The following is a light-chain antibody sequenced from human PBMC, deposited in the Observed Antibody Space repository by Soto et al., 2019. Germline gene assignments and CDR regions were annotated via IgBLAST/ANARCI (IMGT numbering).Light chain of an antibody. V-gene: IGLV1-40*01. J-gene: IGLJ2*01. CDR1: SSNIGAGYD. Sequence: QTVVTQPPSVSGAPGQRVTISCTGSSSNIGAGYDVHWYQQLPGTAPKLLIYGNSNRPSGVPDRFSXSKSGTSASXAITGLQAEDEADYYCQSYDSSLSGVVFGGGTKVTVL. CDR2: GNS. CDR3: QSYDSSLSGVV.